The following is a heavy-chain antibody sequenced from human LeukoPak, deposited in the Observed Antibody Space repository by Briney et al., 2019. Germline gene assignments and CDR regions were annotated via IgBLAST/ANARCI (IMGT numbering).Heavy chain of an antibody. CDR1: GDFISSYY. J-gene: IGHJ4*02. CDR2: IYYSGST. V-gene: IGHV4-59*01. Sequence: SETLSLPCTVSGDFISSYYWSWTRQPPGKGLEWVGYIYYSGSTNYNPSLKSRVTISVDTSKNQSSLKLSSVTAADTAVYYCARVPGYGDFVFDYWGQGTLVTVSS. CDR3: ARVPGYGDFVFDY. D-gene: IGHD4-17*01.